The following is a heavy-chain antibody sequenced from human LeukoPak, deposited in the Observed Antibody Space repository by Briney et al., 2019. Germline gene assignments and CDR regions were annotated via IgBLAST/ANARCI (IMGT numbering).Heavy chain of an antibody. CDR3: AKGPRSTSCYLFDY. J-gene: IGHJ4*02. D-gene: IGHD2-2*01. CDR2: ISYDGSNK. Sequence: GGSLRLSCAASGFTFSSYAMHWVRQAPGKGLEWVAVISYDGSNKYYADSVKGRFTISRDNSKNTLYLQMNSLRAEDTAVYYCAKGPRSTSCYLFDYWGQGTLVTVSS. CDR1: GFTFSSYA. V-gene: IGHV3-30-3*01.